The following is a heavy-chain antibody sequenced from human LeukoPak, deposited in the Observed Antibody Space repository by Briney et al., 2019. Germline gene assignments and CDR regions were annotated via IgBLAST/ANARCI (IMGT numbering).Heavy chain of an antibody. CDR3: ARGAGFDWLNRINWFDP. D-gene: IGHD3-9*01. Sequence: PSQTLSLTCTVSGGSISSGGYYWSWIRQHPGKGLEWIGYIYYSGSTYYNPSLKSRVTISVDTSKNQFSLKLSSVTAADTAVHYCARGAGFDWLNRINWFDPWGQGTLVTVSS. J-gene: IGHJ5*02. V-gene: IGHV4-31*03. CDR2: IYYSGST. CDR1: GGSISSGGYY.